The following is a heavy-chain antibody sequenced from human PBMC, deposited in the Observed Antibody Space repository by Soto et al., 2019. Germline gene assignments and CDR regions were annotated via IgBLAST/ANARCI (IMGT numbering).Heavy chain of an antibody. V-gene: IGHV1-69*08. CDR2: IIPILGIA. CDR3: ARDHPSYYDILTGYSINWFDP. Sequence: QVQLVQSGAEVKKPGSSVKVSCKASGGTFSSYTISWVRQAPGQGLEWMGRIIPILGIANYAQKFQGRVTITADKSTSTAYMELSSLRSEDTAVYYCARDHPSYYDILTGYSINWFDPWGQGTLVTVSS. CDR1: GGTFSSYT. D-gene: IGHD3-9*01. J-gene: IGHJ5*02.